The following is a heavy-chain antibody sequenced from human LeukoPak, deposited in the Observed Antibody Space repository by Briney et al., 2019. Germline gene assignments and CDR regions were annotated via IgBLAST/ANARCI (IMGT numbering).Heavy chain of an antibody. CDR2: INHSGST. V-gene: IGHV4-34*01. J-gene: IGHJ6*03. Sequence: SETLSLTCAVYGGSFSGYYWSWIRQPPGEGLEWIGEINHSGSTNYNPSLKSRVTISVDTSKNQFSLKLSSVTAADTAVYYCARVGYYYMDVWGKGTTVTISS. CDR3: ARVGYYYMDV. CDR1: GGSFSGYY.